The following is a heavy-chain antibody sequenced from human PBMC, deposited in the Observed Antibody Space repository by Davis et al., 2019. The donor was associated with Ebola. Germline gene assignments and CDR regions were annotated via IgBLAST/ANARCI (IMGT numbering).Heavy chain of an antibody. CDR2: IKQDGSEK. Sequence: GGSLRLSCVASGCTISSNWTSWVRQAAGKGLEWVANIKQDGSEKYYVDSVKGRFTISRDNAKNSLYLQMNSLRAEDTAVYYCARRSHYWGQGTMVTVSS. J-gene: IGHJ4*02. CDR1: GCTISSNW. CDR3: ARRSHY. D-gene: IGHD6-6*01. V-gene: IGHV3-7*01.